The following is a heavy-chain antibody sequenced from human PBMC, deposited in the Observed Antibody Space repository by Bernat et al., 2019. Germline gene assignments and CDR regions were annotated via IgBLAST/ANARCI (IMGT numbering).Heavy chain of an antibody. CDR3: ERDDGGSTAMVPALFDY. J-gene: IGHJ4*02. CDR2: ISYDGSNK. D-gene: IGHD5-18*01. Sequence: QVQLVESGGGVVQPGRSLRLSCAASGFTFSSYAMHWVRQAPGKGLEWVAVISYDGSNKYYADYVKGRFTISRDNSKNTLYLQMNSLRAEDTAVYYCERDDGGSTAMVPALFDYWGQGTLVTVSS. V-gene: IGHV3-30-3*01. CDR1: GFTFSSYA.